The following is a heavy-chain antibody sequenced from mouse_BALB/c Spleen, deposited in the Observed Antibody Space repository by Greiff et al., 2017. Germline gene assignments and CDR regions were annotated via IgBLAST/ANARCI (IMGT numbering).Heavy chain of an antibody. CDR2: IDPENGDT. CDR1: GFNIKDYY. Sequence: EVKLVESGAELVRSGASVKLSCTASGFNIKDYYMHWVKQRPEQGLEWIGWIDPENGDTEYAPKFQGKATMTADTSSNTAYLQLSSLTSEDTAVYYCNARSSGYVNYAMDYWGQGTSVTVSS. D-gene: IGHD3-1*01. J-gene: IGHJ4*01. V-gene: IGHV14-4*02. CDR3: NARSSGYVNYAMDY.